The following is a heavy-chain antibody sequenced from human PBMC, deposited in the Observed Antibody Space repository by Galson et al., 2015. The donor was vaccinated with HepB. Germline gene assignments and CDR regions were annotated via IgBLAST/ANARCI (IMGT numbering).Heavy chain of an antibody. CDR3: AGADPQFSDAFDI. J-gene: IGHJ3*02. CDR1: GGTFSSYT. CDR2: IIPILGIA. D-gene: IGHD4/OR15-4a*01. V-gene: IGHV1-69*02. Sequence: SVKVSCKASGGTFSSYTISWVRQAPGQGLEWMGRIIPILGIANYAQKFQGRVTITADKSTSTAYMELSSLRSEDTAVYYCAGADPQFSDAFDIWGQGTMVTVSS.